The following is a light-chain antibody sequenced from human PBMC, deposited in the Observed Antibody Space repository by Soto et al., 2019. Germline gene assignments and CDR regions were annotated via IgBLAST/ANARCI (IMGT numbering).Light chain of an antibody. V-gene: IGLV1-40*01. Sequence: QSALTQPPSVSGAPGQSVTISCTGSSSNIGAGYDVHWYQQLPGTAPKLLIYGNSNRPSGVPDRFSGSKSGTSASLAITGLQAEDEADYYCESYDSSLSGYVFGTGTKLTV. J-gene: IGLJ1*01. CDR1: SSNIGAGYD. CDR3: ESYDSSLSGYV. CDR2: GNS.